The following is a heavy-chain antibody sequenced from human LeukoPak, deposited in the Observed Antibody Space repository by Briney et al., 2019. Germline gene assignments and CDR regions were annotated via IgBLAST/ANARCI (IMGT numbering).Heavy chain of an antibody. CDR2: INHSGST. CDR1: GGSFSGYY. Sequence: SETLSLTCAVYGGSFSGYYWSWIRQPPGKGLEWIGEINHSGSTNYNPSLKSRVTTSVDTSKNQFSLKLSSVTAADTAVYYCARGGAYYYGSGSYYPNWFDPWGQGTLVTVSS. V-gene: IGHV4-34*01. D-gene: IGHD3-10*01. J-gene: IGHJ5*02. CDR3: ARGGAYYYGSGSYYPNWFDP.